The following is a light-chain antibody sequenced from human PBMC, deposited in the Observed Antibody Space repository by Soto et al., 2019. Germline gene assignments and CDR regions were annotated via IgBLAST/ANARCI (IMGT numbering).Light chain of an antibody. CDR3: LLSYSGARPYVV. J-gene: IGLJ2*01. Sequence: QAVVTQVPSLTVSPGGTVTLTCGSSTGAVTSGHYPYWFQQKPGQAPRTLIYDTSNKHSWTPARFSGSLLGGKAALTLSGAQPEDEAEYYCLLSYSGARPYVVFGGGTKLTVL. CDR2: DTS. V-gene: IGLV7-46*01. CDR1: TGAVTSGHY.